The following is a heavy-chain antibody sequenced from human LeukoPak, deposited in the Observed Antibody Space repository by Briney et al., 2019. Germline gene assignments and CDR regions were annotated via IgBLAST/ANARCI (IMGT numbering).Heavy chain of an antibody. CDR1: GYTLSEYG. J-gene: IGHJ4*02. V-gene: IGHV1-18*01. D-gene: IGHD2-8*01. CDR3: ARDCSNGVCYPRDY. CDR2: ITTYNGEK. Sequence: GASVRVSCKASGYTLSEYGISWVRQAPGQGLNGWGGITTYNGEKIYSQKFQGRVTMTTDTSSGTYYMELRNLRSDDTAIYYCARDCSNGVCYPRDYWGQGTLVIVSS.